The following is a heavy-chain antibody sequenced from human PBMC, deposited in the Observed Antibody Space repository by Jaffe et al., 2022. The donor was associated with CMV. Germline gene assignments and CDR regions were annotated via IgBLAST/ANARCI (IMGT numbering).Heavy chain of an antibody. J-gene: IGHJ4*02. D-gene: IGHD3-16*02. Sequence: QVQLVESGGGVVQPGRSLRLSCAASGFTFSSYGMHWVRQAPGKGLEWVAVISYDGSNKYYADSVKGRFTISRDNSKNTLYLQMNSLRAEDTAVYYCAKIHSDIYDYVWGSYRYAELFDYWGQGTLVTVSS. CDR1: GFTFSSYG. CDR2: ISYDGSNK. V-gene: IGHV3-30*18. CDR3: AKIHSDIYDYVWGSYRYAELFDY.